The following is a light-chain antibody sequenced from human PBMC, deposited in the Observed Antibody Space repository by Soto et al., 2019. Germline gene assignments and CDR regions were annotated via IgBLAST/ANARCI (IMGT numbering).Light chain of an antibody. Sequence: QSALTQPASVSGSPGQSITISCTGTSSDVGGYNYVSWYQQHPGKAPKLMIYDVSNRPSGVSNRFSGSKSGNTAFLTISGLQAEDEADYYCCSYTSSSPGVFGTGTKLTVL. J-gene: IGLJ1*01. CDR1: SSDVGGYNY. V-gene: IGLV2-14*01. CDR2: DVS. CDR3: CSYTSSSPGV.